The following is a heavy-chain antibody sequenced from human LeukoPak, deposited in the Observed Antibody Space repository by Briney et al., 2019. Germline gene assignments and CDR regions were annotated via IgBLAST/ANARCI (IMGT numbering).Heavy chain of an antibody. CDR2: IYYSGST. J-gene: IGHJ3*02. CDR3: ARFVGSSWLGFDI. Sequence: SETLSLTCTVSGGSISSYYWSWIRQPPGKGLEWIGYIYYSGSTNYNPSLKSRVTISVDTSKNQFSLKLTSVTAADTAVYYCARFVGSSWLGFDIWGQGPMVTVSS. CDR1: GGSISSYY. V-gene: IGHV4-59*01. D-gene: IGHD6-13*01.